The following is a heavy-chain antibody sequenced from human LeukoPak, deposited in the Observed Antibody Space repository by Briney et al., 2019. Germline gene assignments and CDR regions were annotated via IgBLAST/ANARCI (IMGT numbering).Heavy chain of an antibody. Sequence: GGSLRLSCAASGFTFSSYEMNGVRQAPGKGLEWVSYISSRGSAIYYADSVKGRFTISRDNAKNSLYLQMNSLRADDTAVYYCARVHSSSWLNNWFDPWGQGTLVTVSS. V-gene: IGHV3-48*03. CDR3: ARVHSSSWLNNWFDP. CDR1: GFTFSSYE. J-gene: IGHJ5*02. D-gene: IGHD6-13*01. CDR2: ISSRGSAI.